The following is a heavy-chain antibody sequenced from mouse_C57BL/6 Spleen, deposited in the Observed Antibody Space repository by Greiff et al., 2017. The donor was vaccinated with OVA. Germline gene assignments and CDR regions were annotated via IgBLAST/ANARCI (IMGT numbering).Heavy chain of an antibody. V-gene: IGHV1-76*01. J-gene: IGHJ4*01. CDR2: IYPGSGNT. CDR3: ARWEDAMDY. D-gene: IGHD4-1*01. CDR1: GNTFTDYY. Sequence: QVQLQQSGAELVRPGASVKLSCKASGNTFTDYYINWVKQRPGQGLEWIARIYPGSGNTYYNEKFKGKATLTAEKSSSTAYMQLSSLTSEDSAVYFCARWEDAMDYWGQGTSVTVSS.